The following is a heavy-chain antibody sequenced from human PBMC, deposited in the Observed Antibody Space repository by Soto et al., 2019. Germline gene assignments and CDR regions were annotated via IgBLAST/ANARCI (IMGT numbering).Heavy chain of an antibody. Sequence: PGGSLRLSCAASGFTFDEYALTWVRQAPGKGLECVAGINWNGGSKGYADSVKGRFTISRDNAKSSLYLQMNNLRAEDTAFYFCAGATQSYYGTSGYYSYVHWGQGAQVTVSS. CDR1: GFTFDEYA. D-gene: IGHD3-22*01. J-gene: IGHJ4*02. CDR3: AGATQSYYGTSGYYSYVH. CDR2: INWNGGSK. V-gene: IGHV3-20*04.